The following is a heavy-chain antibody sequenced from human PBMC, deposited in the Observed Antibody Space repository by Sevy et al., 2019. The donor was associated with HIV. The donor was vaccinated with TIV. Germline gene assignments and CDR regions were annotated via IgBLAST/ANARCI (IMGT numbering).Heavy chain of an antibody. CDR1: EFTFSSYW. D-gene: IGHD3-16*01. V-gene: IGHV3-7*01. J-gene: IGHJ6*02. Sequence: GSLRLSCAASEFTFSSYWMTWVRQAPGKGLEWVANINQDGSEENYADSVKGRFTIFRDNAKKSLFLQMNSLRAEDTAVYHCARTGSYADTYFYYYAMDVWGQGTTVTVSS. CDR3: ARTGSYADTYFYYYAMDV. CDR2: INQDGSEE.